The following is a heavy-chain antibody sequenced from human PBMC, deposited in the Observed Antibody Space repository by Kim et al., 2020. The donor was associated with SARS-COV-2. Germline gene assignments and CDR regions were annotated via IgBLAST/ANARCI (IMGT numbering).Heavy chain of an antibody. D-gene: IGHD5-12*01. J-gene: IGHJ5*02. CDR2: VSTNGGYT. V-gene: IGHV3-64D*09. Sequence: GGSLRLSCSASGFTFSSYAMHWVRQAPGKGLEYVSAVSTNGGYTYYADSVKGRFTISRDNSKNTLYLQMSSLRAEDTAVYYCVKGGTSGGYDLFDPWGQGTLVTVSS. CDR3: VKGGTSGGYDLFDP. CDR1: GFTFSSYA.